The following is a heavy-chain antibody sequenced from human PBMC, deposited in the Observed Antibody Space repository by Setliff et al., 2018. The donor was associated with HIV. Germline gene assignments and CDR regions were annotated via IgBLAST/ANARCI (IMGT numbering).Heavy chain of an antibody. CDR3: AKTQGWHLINY. CDR2: IKQDGSEK. Sequence: GGSLRLSCAASGFTVSKTWMTWVRQAPGKGLEWVANIKQDGSEKFYVDSVKGRLSVSRDNAKNSLYLQINSLRVEDTAVYYCAKTQGWHLINYWGPGTLVTVSS. D-gene: IGHD6-19*01. J-gene: IGHJ4*02. CDR1: GFTVSKTW. V-gene: IGHV3-7*01.